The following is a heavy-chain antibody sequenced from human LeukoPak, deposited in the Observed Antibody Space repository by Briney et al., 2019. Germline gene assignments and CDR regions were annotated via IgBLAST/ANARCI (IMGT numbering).Heavy chain of an antibody. D-gene: IGHD5-12*01. CDR3: ARGTMSDSGYDRGVVYYYYYMDV. CDR1: GYTFTGYY. J-gene: IGHJ6*03. CDR2: INPNSGGT. Sequence: GASVKVSCKASGYTFTGYYTHWVRQAPGQGLEWMGWINPNSGGTNYAQKFQGRVTMTRDTSISTAYMELSRLRSDDTAVYYCARGTMSDSGYDRGVVYYYYYMDVWGKGTTVTISS. V-gene: IGHV1-2*02.